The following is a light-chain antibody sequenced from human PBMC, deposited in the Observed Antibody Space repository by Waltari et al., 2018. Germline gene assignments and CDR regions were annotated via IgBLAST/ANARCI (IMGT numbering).Light chain of an antibody. CDR3: QQFNSFPWT. J-gene: IGKJ1*01. CDR2: KAS. CDR1: QTISSW. Sequence: DIQMTQSPSSLSASVGDRVTITCRASQTISSWLAWYQQKPGNAPKLLIYKASTLESGVPSRFSGSGSGTEFTLTISSLQPGDFATYYCQQFNSFPWTFGHGTKVEIK. V-gene: IGKV1-5*03.